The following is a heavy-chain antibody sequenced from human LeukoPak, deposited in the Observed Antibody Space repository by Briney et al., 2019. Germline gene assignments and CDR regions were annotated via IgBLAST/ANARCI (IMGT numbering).Heavy chain of an antibody. D-gene: IGHD3-10*01. CDR1: GFTFSSYW. CDR3: ARVGSTMVRGVKTLDYDY. J-gene: IGHJ4*02. Sequence: GGSLRLSCAASGFTFSSYWMSWVRQAPGKGLEWVATIKQDGSEKYYVDSVKGRFTISRDNAKNSLYLQMNSLRAEDTAVYYCARVGSTMVRGVKTLDYDYWGQGTLVTVSS. CDR2: IKQDGSEK. V-gene: IGHV3-7*01.